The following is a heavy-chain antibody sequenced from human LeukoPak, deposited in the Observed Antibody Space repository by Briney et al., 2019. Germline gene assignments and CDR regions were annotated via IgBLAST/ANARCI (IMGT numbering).Heavy chain of an antibody. CDR3: ASCYDFWSGYCFDY. CDR2: IYYSGST. V-gene: IGHV4-39*01. J-gene: IGHJ4*02. Sequence: PSETLSLTCTVSGRSISSSSYYWGWIRQPPGKGLEWIGSIYYSGSTYYNPSLKSRVTISVDTSKNQFSLKLSSVTAADTAVYYCASCYDFWSGYCFDYWGQGTLVTVSS. CDR1: GRSISSSSYY. D-gene: IGHD3-3*01.